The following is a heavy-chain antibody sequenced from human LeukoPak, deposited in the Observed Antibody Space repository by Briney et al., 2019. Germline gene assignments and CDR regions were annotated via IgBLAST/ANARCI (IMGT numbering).Heavy chain of an antibody. CDR1: GFTFSSYE. CDR2: ISSSGSTI. D-gene: IGHD6-13*01. CDR3: ARESGYSSSWEPFDY. Sequence: GGSLRLSCAASGFTFSSYEMNWVRQAPGKGLEWLSYISSSGSTIYYADSVKGRFTISRDNAKNSLYLQMNSLRAEDTAVYYCARESGYSSSWEPFDYWGQGTLVTVSS. V-gene: IGHV3-48*03. J-gene: IGHJ4*02.